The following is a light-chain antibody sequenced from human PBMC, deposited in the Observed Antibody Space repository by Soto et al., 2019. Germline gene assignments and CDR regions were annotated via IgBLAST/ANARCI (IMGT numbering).Light chain of an antibody. J-gene: IGLJ1*01. CDR2: GNS. V-gene: IGLV1-40*01. CDR3: QSYDSSLSGSYV. Sequence: QSVLTQPPSVSGAPGQRVTISCNRSSSNIGAGYDVHWYQQLPGTAPKLLIYGNSNRPSGVPDRFSGSKSGTSASLAITGLQAEDEADYYCQSYDSSLSGSYVFGTGTKVTVL. CDR1: SSNIGAGYD.